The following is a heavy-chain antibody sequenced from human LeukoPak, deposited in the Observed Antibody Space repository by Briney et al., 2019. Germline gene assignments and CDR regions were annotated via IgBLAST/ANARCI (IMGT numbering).Heavy chain of an antibody. CDR3: ARDLFRKNLEYSSRQDAFDI. Sequence: ASVKVSCQAPGDTFTKYGISWLRQPPGQGLEWMGWLSPYNGNTIYAQNLQGRVTMTADTSTSTAYMELSSLRSEDTAVYYCARDLFRKNLEYSSRQDAFDIWGQGTMVTVSS. CDR1: GDTFTKYG. J-gene: IGHJ3*02. D-gene: IGHD6-6*01. CDR2: LSPYNGNT. V-gene: IGHV1-18*01.